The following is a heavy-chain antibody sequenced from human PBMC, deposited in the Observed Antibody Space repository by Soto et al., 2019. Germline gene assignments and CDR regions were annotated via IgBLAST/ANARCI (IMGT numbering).Heavy chain of an antibody. CDR3: ARGDCSGGSCIYYYGMDV. CDR2: MSPNSGNT. CDR1: GYTFTSYD. J-gene: IGHJ6*02. D-gene: IGHD2-15*01. Sequence: ASVRVSCKASGYTFTSYDINWVRQATGQGLEWMGWMSPNSGNTGYAQKFQGRVTMTRNTSISTAYMELSSLRSEDTAVYYCARGDCSGGSCIYYYGMDVWGQGTTVTVSS. V-gene: IGHV1-8*01.